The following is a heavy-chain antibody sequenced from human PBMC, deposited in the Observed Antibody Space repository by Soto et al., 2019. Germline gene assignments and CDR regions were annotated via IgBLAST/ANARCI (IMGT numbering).Heavy chain of an antibody. J-gene: IGHJ4*02. Sequence: QVQLVQSGAEFKKPGSSVKLSCRASGGTFSSYTLNWVRQAPGQGLQWMGKIVPLVDIANYEQKWPGRVTSTADKSTNTVSMELNTLISEDTVVYYCARSRGFATRFAAFALWGPGTRVTVSS. CDR1: GGTFSSYT. D-gene: IGHD3-16*01. CDR3: ARSRGFATRFAAFAL. V-gene: IGHV1-69*02. CDR2: IVPLVDIA.